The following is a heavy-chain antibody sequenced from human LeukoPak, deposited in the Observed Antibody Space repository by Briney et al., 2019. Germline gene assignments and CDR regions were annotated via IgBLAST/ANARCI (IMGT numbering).Heavy chain of an antibody. Sequence: GGSLRLSCAASGFTFSNAWMSWVRQAPGKGLEWVGHIKSKTDGGTTDYAAPVKGRFTISRDDSKNTLYLQMNSLKTEDTAVYYCTTDHYVFLTGYFLYFFDYWGQGTLVTVSS. CDR3: TTDHYVFLTGYFLYFFDY. D-gene: IGHD3-9*01. CDR1: GFTFSNAW. V-gene: IGHV3-15*01. CDR2: IKSKTDGGTT. J-gene: IGHJ4*02.